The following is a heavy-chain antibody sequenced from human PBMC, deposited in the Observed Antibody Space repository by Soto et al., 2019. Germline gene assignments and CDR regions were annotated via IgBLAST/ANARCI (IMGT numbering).Heavy chain of an antibody. CDR3: ARGRRQDYYGSGSYPDNWFDP. Sequence: GESLRLSYAASGCTFSIYIMNWVRQAPGKGLEWLSYISSSGNTVYYADSVKGRFTISRDNAKNSLYLQMNSLRAEDTAVYYCARGRRQDYYGSGSYPDNWFDPWGQGTLVTVSS. D-gene: IGHD3-10*01. J-gene: IGHJ5*02. CDR2: ISSSGNTV. V-gene: IGHV3-48*01. CDR1: GCTFSIYI.